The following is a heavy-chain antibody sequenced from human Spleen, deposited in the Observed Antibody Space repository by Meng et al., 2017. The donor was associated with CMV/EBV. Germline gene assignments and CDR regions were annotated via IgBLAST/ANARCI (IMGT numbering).Heavy chain of an antibody. Sequence: GESLKISCAASGFSFSNYAMSWVRQAPGKGLDWVSAISGGGGSTYYADSVKGRFTISRDNSRNTLYLQINSLRAEDTAVYYCAKDVTGYLSLYFDYWGQGTLVTVSS. CDR3: AKDVTGYLSLYFDY. D-gene: IGHD6-25*01. CDR1: GFSFSNYA. V-gene: IGHV3-23*01. J-gene: IGHJ4*02. CDR2: ISGGGGST.